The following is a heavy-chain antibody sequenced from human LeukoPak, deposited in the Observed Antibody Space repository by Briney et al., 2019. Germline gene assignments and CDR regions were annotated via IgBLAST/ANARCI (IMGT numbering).Heavy chain of an antibody. Sequence: PGGSLRLSCAASGFTFSSYGMHWVRQAPGKGLEWMGGFDPEDGETIYAQKFQGRVTMTEDTSTDTAYMELSSLRSEDTAVYYCATRRMVRGVKAFDIWGQGTMVTVSS. V-gene: IGHV1-24*01. CDR1: GFTFSSYG. CDR2: FDPEDGET. CDR3: ATRRMVRGVKAFDI. D-gene: IGHD3-10*01. J-gene: IGHJ3*02.